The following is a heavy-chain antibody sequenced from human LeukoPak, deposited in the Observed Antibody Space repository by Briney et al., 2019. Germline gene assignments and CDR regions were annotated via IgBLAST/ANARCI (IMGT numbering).Heavy chain of an antibody. CDR1: GGSISVITYY. Sequence: SETLSLTCSVSGGSISVITYYWGWVRQSPGKGLEWIGSIHSAGSTYFNPSLKSRVTMSIDTSKKQFSLKLTSVTAADTAVYYCALLRGNNGWYGDAFDIWGQGTMVTVSS. CDR3: ALLRGNNGWYGDAFDI. D-gene: IGHD6-19*01. V-gene: IGHV4-39*07. CDR2: IHSAGST. J-gene: IGHJ3*02.